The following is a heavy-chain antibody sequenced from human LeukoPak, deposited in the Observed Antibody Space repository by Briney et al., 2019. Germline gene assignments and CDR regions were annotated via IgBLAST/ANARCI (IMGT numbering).Heavy chain of an antibody. Sequence: SQTLSLTCTVSGGSISSGDYYWSWIRQPPGRGLEWIGYISYSGNTNYNPSLKSRVTISVDTSKNHFSLKLRSVTAADTAVYYCATGEDSNYYSMDVWGQGTTVTVSS. V-gene: IGHV4-30-4*01. CDR2: ISYSGNT. D-gene: IGHD4-11*01. J-gene: IGHJ6*02. CDR1: GGSISSGDYY. CDR3: ATGEDSNYYSMDV.